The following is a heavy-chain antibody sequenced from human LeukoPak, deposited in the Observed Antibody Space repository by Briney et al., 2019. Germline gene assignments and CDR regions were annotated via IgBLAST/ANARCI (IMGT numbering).Heavy chain of an antibody. J-gene: IGHJ5*02. CDR3: ARGAMRLRLGELSSTPFDP. CDR1: GGSISSYY. Sequence: SETLSLTCTVSGGSISSYYWSWIRQPPGKGLEWIGYIYYSGSTNYNPSLKSRVTISVDTSKDQFSLKLSSVTAAVTAVYYCARGAMRLRLGELSSTPFDPWGQGTLVTVSS. CDR2: IYYSGST. D-gene: IGHD3-16*02. V-gene: IGHV4-59*08.